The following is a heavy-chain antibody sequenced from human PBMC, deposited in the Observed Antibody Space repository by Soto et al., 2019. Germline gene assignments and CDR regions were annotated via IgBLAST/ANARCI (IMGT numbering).Heavy chain of an antibody. D-gene: IGHD4-17*01. CDR2: IYYSGST. V-gene: IGHV4-31*03. CDR3: AFYGDYGEGVRGAYGMDV. J-gene: IGHJ6*02. Sequence: PSETLSLTCTVSGGSISSGGYYWSWIRQHPGKGLEWIGYIYYSGSTYYNPSLKSRVTISVDTSKNQFSLKLSSVTAADTAAYYCAFYGDYGEGVRGAYGMDVWGQGTTVTVSS. CDR1: GGSISSGGYY.